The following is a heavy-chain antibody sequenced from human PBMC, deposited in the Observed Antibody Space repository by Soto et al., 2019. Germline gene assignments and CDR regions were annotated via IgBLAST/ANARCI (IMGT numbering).Heavy chain of an antibody. J-gene: IGHJ4*02. V-gene: IGHV3-23*01. CDR3: ARIRGVIVGGPDY. CDR2: ISGSSGSA. D-gene: IGHD3-16*02. Sequence: EVQLLESGGGLVQPGGSLRLSCAASGFALDSYGMSWVRQAPGRGLDWVSAISGSSGSAYYAGSVKGRFTISRDNSKKTVYLQMNSRRAEDTAIYYCARIRGVIVGGPDYWGQGTLVTVSS. CDR1: GFALDSYG.